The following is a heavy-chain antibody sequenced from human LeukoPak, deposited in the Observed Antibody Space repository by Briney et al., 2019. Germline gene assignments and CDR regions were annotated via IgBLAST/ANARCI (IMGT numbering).Heavy chain of an antibody. CDR2: ISWISGRI. J-gene: IGHJ4*02. CDR1: GFTFDEYA. D-gene: IGHD5-12*01. V-gene: IGHV3-9*01. Sequence: SGGSLRLSCAASGFTFDEYAMPWVRQAPGKGLEWVSGISWISGRIRYADSVKGRFTISRDTAKNSLYLQMNSLRAEDTALYYCAKAEGYSGYDYGDWGQGTLVTVSS. CDR3: AKAEGYSGYDYGD.